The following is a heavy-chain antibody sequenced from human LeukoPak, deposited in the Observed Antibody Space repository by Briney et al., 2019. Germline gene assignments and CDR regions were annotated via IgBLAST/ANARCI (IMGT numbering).Heavy chain of an antibody. CDR2: IKEDGGEI. V-gene: IGHV3-7*03. J-gene: IGHJ4*02. Sequence: PGGSLRLSCAASGFTFSSYWMSWVRQAPGKGLEWVANIKEDGGEIHFVDSMKGRFTISRDNAKNSLYLQMNSLRGDDTAVYYCARSAYSHSCDYWGQGTLVTVSS. CDR1: GFTFSSYW. D-gene: IGHD1-26*01. CDR3: ARSAYSHSCDY.